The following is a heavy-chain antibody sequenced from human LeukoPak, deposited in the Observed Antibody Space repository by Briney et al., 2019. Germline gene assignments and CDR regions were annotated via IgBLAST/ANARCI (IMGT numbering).Heavy chain of an antibody. D-gene: IGHD3-10*01. CDR1: GFTFSSYW. CDR2: INQDGSEQ. Sequence: GGSLRLSCAASGFTFSSYWMSWVRQAPGKGLEWVASINQDGSEQYYVDSVKGRFTISRDNAKNSLYLQMNSLRAEDTAVYYCARDDGSGSYYPYYFDYWGQGTLVTVSS. CDR3: ARDDGSGSYYPYYFDY. V-gene: IGHV3-7*01. J-gene: IGHJ4*02.